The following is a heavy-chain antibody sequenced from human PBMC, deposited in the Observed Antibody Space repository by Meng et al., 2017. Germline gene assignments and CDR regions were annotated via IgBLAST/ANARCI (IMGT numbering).Heavy chain of an antibody. V-gene: IGHV3-7*01. CDR2: IKEDGGKK. CDR1: GFSFSSYW. Sequence: GGSLRLSCAASGFSFSSYWMSWVRQAPGKGLEWVDNIKEDGGKKFYVDSVKGRFTISRDNTNPSLDLQINSVRVEDTAVYYCARDILGGAFDIWGQGTMVTVSS. J-gene: IGHJ3*02. D-gene: IGHD3-3*02. CDR3: ARDILGGAFDI.